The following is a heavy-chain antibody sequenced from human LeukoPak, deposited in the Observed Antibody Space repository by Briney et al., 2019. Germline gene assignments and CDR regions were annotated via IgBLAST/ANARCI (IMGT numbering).Heavy chain of an antibody. J-gene: IGHJ4*02. CDR1: GFIFSNYG. CDR2: IRYDGSNK. CDR3: AKRDRMYTSGSYYFDY. Sequence: GGSLRLSCAASGFIFSNYGMHWVRQAPGKGLEWVTFIRYDGSNKYYADSVKGRFTISRDNSKNTLYLQMNSLRAEDTAVYYCAKRDRMYTSGSYYFDYWGQGTLVTVSS. D-gene: IGHD6-19*01. V-gene: IGHV3-30*02.